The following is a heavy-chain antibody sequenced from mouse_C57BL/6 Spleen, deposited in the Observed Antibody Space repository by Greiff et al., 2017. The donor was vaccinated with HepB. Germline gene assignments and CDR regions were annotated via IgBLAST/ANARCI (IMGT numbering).Heavy chain of an antibody. CDR1: GYTFTSYW. CDR2: IDPSDSET. D-gene: IGHD3-2*02. J-gene: IGHJ4*01. Sequence: VKLQQPGAELVRPGSSVKLSCKASGYTFTSYWMHWVKQRPIQGLEWIGNIDPSDSETHYNQKFKDKATLTVDKSSSTAYMQLSSLTSEDSAVYYCARQRLYAMDYWGQGTSVTVSS. CDR3: ARQRLYAMDY. V-gene: IGHV1-52*01.